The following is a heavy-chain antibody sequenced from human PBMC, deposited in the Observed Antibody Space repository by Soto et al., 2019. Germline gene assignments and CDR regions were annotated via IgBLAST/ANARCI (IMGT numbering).Heavy chain of an antibody. Sequence: EVQLVESGGGLVQPGGSLRVSCAASGFTFSRFWLSWFRQAPGKGLEWGANIKEDGNVKYYVDSVRGRFTISRDNAKNSLYLQMDSLRAEDTAVYYCARAYYDHLWGSYRFDYWGQGTLVTVSS. CDR3: ARAYYDHLWGSYRFDY. D-gene: IGHD3-16*02. V-gene: IGHV3-7*01. CDR2: IKEDGNVK. J-gene: IGHJ4*02. CDR1: GFTFSRFW.